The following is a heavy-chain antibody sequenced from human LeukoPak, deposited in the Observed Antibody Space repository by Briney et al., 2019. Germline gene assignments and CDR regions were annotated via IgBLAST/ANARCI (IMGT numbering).Heavy chain of an antibody. CDR2: IYYSGST. CDR1: GGSISSYY. J-gene: IGHJ5*02. Sequence: PSETLSLTCTVSGGSISSYYWSWIRQPPGEGLEWIGYIYYSGSTNYNPSLKSRVTISVDTSKNQFSLKLSSVTAADTAVYYCAAEGVPAAGNWFDPWGQGTLVTVSS. V-gene: IGHV4-59*01. CDR3: AAEGVPAAGNWFDP. D-gene: IGHD2-2*01.